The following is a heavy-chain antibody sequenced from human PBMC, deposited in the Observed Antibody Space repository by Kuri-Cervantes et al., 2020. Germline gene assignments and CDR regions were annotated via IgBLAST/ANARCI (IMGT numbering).Heavy chain of an antibody. J-gene: IGHJ5*02. Sequence: ASVKVSCKASGYTFTSYDINWVRQATGQGLEWMGWMNPNSGNTGYAQKFQGRVTMTRNTSISTAYMELSSLRSEDTAVYYCARGGLDILTGCYIRWFDPWGQGTLVTVSS. CDR1: GYTFTSYD. CDR3: ARGGLDILTGCYIRWFDP. CDR2: MNPNSGNT. V-gene: IGHV1-8*01. D-gene: IGHD3-9*01.